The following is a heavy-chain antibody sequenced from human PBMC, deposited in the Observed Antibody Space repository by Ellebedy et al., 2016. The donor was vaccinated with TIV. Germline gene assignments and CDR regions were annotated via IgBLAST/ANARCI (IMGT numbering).Heavy chain of an antibody. CDR1: GCSMNVYY. V-gene: IGHV4-4*07. Sequence: MPSETLSLTCTVSGCSMNVYYWSWIRQSDGKGLGWIGRFYSTGSSSYNPSLKSLVSMSMDTSKNQFSLNLSSVTAADTATYYCARSYSNYAFDYWGQGTLVTVSS. CDR2: FYSTGSS. CDR3: ARSYSNYAFDY. J-gene: IGHJ4*02. D-gene: IGHD4-11*01.